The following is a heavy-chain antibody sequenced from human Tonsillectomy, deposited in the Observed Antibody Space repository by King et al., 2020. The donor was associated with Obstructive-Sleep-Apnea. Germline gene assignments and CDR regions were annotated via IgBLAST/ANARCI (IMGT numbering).Heavy chain of an antibody. J-gene: IGHJ5*02. Sequence: VQLVESGAEVKKPGSSVKVSCKASGGTFSSYAISWVRQAPGQGLEWMGGIIPIFGTANYAQKFQGRVTITADESTSTAYMGLSSLRSEDTAVYYCARDGPYCSSTSCYGGVDWFDPWGQGTLVTVSS. V-gene: IGHV1-69*01. CDR1: GGTFSSYA. D-gene: IGHD2-2*01. CDR2: IIPIFGTA. CDR3: ARDGPYCSSTSCYGGVDWFDP.